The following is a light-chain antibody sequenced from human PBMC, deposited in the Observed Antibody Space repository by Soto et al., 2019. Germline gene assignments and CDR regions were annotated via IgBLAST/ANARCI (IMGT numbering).Light chain of an antibody. J-gene: IGKJ1*01. Sequence: EIVLPQSPDPLSSFPGDRFTLSCMASQYINTRLAWYQHRPGQAPRLLIYQTSIRAAGIPARFSASGTGTDFTLTISDVQPEDFAVYYCHLRPSWPRRFCEGAKVDVK. CDR3: HLRPSWPRR. V-gene: IGKV3-11*01. CDR1: QYINTR. CDR2: QTS.